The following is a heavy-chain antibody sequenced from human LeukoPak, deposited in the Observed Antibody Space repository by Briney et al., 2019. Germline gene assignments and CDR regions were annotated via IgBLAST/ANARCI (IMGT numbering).Heavy chain of an antibody. CDR2: MNPNSGNT. D-gene: IGHD2-21*01. Sequence: ASVKVSCKASGYTFTSYVINWVRQATGQGLEWMGWMNPNSGNTGYAQKFQGRVTLTRDTSISTAYVELSNLSSDDTGVYYCVTWAGGNSDVASFDFWGQGTLVIVSS. V-gene: IGHV1-8*01. CDR3: VTWAGGNSDVASFDF. J-gene: IGHJ4*02. CDR1: GYTFTSYV.